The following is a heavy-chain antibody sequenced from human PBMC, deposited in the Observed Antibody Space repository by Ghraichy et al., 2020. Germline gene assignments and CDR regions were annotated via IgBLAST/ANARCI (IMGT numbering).Heavy chain of an antibody. D-gene: IGHD3-10*01. V-gene: IGHV1-69*02. CDR1: GGTFSSYT. CDR3: ARGRFGELLSHDY. Sequence: SVKVSCKASGGTFSSYTISWVRQAPGQGLEWMGRIIPILGIANYAQKFQGRVTITADKSTSTAYMELSSLRSEDTAVYYCARGRFGELLSHDYWGQGTLVTVSS. J-gene: IGHJ4*02. CDR2: IIPILGIA.